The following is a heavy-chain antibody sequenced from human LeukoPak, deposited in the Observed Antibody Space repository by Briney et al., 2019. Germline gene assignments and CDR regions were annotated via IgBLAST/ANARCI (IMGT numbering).Heavy chain of an antibody. Sequence: PGGSLRLSCAASGFTFSSYGMHWVRQAPGKGLEWVAFIRYDGSNKYYADSVKGRFTISRDNSKNTLYLQMNSLRAEDTAVYYSAKAAYDILTGLDYWGQGTLVTVSS. CDR2: IRYDGSNK. J-gene: IGHJ4*02. CDR1: GFTFSSYG. D-gene: IGHD3-9*01. V-gene: IGHV3-30*02. CDR3: AKAAYDILTGLDY.